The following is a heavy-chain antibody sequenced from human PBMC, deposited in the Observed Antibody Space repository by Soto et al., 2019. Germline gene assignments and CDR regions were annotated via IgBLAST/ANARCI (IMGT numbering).Heavy chain of an antibody. CDR1: GGTFSSYA. CDR2: IIPIFGTA. Sequence: SVKVSCKASGGTFSSYAISWVRQAPGQGLEWMGGIIPIFGTANYAQKFQGRVTITADESTSTAYMELSSLRSEDTAVYYCARVAYDILTGYDAPNYYYYGMDVWGQGTTVTVSS. J-gene: IGHJ6*02. CDR3: ARVAYDILTGYDAPNYYYYGMDV. V-gene: IGHV1-69*13. D-gene: IGHD3-9*01.